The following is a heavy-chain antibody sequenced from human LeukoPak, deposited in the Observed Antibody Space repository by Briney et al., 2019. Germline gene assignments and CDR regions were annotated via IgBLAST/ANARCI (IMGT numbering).Heavy chain of an antibody. CDR1: GYTFTGYY. D-gene: IGHD4-17*01. J-gene: IGHJ4*02. Sequence: ASVKVSCMASGYTFTGYYMHWVRQAPGQGLEWMGWINPNSGGTNYAQKFQGRVTMTRDTSISTAYMELSRLRSDDTAVYYCARDTGDPNSFTVIPALAYWGQGTLVTVSS. V-gene: IGHV1-2*02. CDR3: ARDTGDPNSFTVIPALAY. CDR2: INPNSGGT.